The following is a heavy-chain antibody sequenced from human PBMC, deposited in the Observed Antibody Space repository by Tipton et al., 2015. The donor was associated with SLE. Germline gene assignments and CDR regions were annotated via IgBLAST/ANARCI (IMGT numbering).Heavy chain of an antibody. J-gene: IGHJ4*02. D-gene: IGHD3-10*01. V-gene: IGHV3-53*04. CDR2: IYSGGST. CDR3: TTDRFMMGSRGDIFDY. CDR1: GFTVGSNY. Sequence: GSLRLSCAASGFTVGSNYMSWVRQAPGKGLEWVSVIYSGGSTYYADSVKGRFTISRHNSKNTLYLQMNSLRAEDTAVYYCTTDRFMMGSRGDIFDYWGQGTLVTVSS.